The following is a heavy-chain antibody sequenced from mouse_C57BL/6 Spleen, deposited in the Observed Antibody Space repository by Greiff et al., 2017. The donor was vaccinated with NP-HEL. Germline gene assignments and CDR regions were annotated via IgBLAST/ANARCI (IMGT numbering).Heavy chain of an antibody. D-gene: IGHD1-1*01. V-gene: IGHV2-2*01. J-gene: IGHJ4*01. CDR1: GFSLTSYG. CDR2: IWSGGST. CDR3: ARITTVVAYYAMDY. Sequence: VKLMESGPGLVQPSQSLSITCTVSGFSLTSYGVHWVRQSPGKGLEWLGVIWSGGSTDYNAAFISRLSISKDNSKSQVFFKMTSLQADDTAIYYCARITTVVAYYAMDYWGQGTSVTVSS.